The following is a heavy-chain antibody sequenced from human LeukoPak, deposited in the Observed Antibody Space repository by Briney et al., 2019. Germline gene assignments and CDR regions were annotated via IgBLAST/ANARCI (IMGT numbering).Heavy chain of an antibody. J-gene: IGHJ4*02. CDR2: ISAYNGNT. CDR1: GYTFTSYG. Sequence: ASVKVSCKASGYTFTSYGISWVRQAPGQGLEWMGWISAYNGNTNYAQKLQGRVTMTTDTSTSTAYMELRSLRSDDTAVYYCARESRVPAARAFGYWGQGTLVTVSS. CDR3: ARESRVPAARAFGY. V-gene: IGHV1-18*01. D-gene: IGHD2-2*01.